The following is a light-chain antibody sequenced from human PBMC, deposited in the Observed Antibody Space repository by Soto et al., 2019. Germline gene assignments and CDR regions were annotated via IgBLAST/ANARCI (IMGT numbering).Light chain of an antibody. J-gene: IGKJ2*03. CDR3: QQSFNTPYS. V-gene: IGKV1-39*01. Sequence: DIQMTQSPSSLSASVGDTVTITCRASQTIGSYLSWHHQIPGKPPKLLIYAVSRLQTGVPSRFSGSGSGTDFTLTISSLQPEDFATYYCQQSFNTPYSFGQGT. CDR2: AVS. CDR1: QTIGSY.